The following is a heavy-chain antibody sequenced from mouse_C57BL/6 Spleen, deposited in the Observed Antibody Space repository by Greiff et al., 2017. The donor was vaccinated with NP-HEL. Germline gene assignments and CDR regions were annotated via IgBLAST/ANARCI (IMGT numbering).Heavy chain of an antibody. CDR1: GFTFSDYG. Sequence: EVMLVESGGGLVKPGGSLKLSCAASGFTFSDYGMHWVRQAPEKGLEWVAYISSGSSTIYYADTVKGRFTISRDNAKNTLFLQMTSLRSEDTAMYYGARRGSTTGAWFAYWGQGTLVTVSA. CDR2: ISSGSSTI. CDR3: ARRGSTTGAWFAY. V-gene: IGHV5-17*01. J-gene: IGHJ3*01. D-gene: IGHD2-12*01.